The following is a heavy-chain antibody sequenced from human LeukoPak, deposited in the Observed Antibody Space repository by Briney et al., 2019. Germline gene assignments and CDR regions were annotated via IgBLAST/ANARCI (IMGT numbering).Heavy chain of an antibody. V-gene: IGHV1-24*01. CDR2: FDPEDGET. Sequence: ASVKVSCKVSGYTLTELSMHWMRQAPGKGLEWMGGFDPEDGETIYAQKFQGRVTMTEDTSTDTGYMELSSLRSEDTAVYYCATDQRGAGLGFAYGSGSFNGLDVWGQGTTVTVSS. J-gene: IGHJ6*02. CDR3: ATDQRGAGLGFAYGSGSFNGLDV. D-gene: IGHD3-10*01. CDR1: GYTLTELS.